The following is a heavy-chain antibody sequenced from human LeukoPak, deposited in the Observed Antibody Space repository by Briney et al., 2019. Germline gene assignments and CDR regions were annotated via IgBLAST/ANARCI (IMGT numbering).Heavy chain of an antibody. CDR2: ISSSSSDK. Sequence: GGSLRLSCAASGFSFSSYSITWVRQAPGKGLEWVSSISSSSSDKYYADSGKGRITISRDNAKNSVYLHMSSLRAEDTAVYYCARHHALSDSNYFDCWGQGTLVTVSS. CDR1: GFSFSSYS. J-gene: IGHJ4*02. V-gene: IGHV3-21*01. D-gene: IGHD4-11*01. CDR3: ARHHALSDSNYFDC.